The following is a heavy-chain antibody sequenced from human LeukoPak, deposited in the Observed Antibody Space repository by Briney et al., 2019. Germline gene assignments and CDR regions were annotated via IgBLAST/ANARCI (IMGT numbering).Heavy chain of an antibody. Sequence: GGSLRLSCAASGFTFSSYSMNWVRQAPGKGLEWVSSISSSSSYIYYADSVKGRFTISRDNAKNSLYLQMNSLRAEDTAVYYCARDRGIVGAPDAFDIWGQGTMVTGSS. CDR2: ISSSSSYI. D-gene: IGHD1-26*01. J-gene: IGHJ3*02. CDR1: GFTFSSYS. V-gene: IGHV3-21*01. CDR3: ARDRGIVGAPDAFDI.